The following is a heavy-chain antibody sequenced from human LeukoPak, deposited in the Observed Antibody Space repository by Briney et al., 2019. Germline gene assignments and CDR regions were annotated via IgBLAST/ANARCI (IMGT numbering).Heavy chain of an antibody. J-gene: IGHJ4*02. CDR1: GFTVSSNY. V-gene: IGHV3-7*04. CDR2: IKQDGSEK. Sequence: GGSLRLSCAASGFTVSSNYMSWVRHAPGKGLELVTNIKQDGSEKYYVDSVKGRFTISRDNAKNSLYLQMNSLRAEDTAVYYCARGGGNFDYWGQGTLVTVSS. D-gene: IGHD3-16*01. CDR3: ARGGGNFDY.